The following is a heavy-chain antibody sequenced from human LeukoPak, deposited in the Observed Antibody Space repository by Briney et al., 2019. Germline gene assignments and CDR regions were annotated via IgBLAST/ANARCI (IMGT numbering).Heavy chain of an antibody. CDR1: GYTFTSYG. J-gene: IGHJ4*02. CDR2: ISAYNGNT. D-gene: IGHD6-6*01. CDR3: ARALVPASSSSRGGFDY. V-gene: IGHV1-18*01. Sequence: GASVKVSCKASGYTFTSYGISWVRQAPGQGLEWMGWISAYNGNTNYAQKLQGRVTMTTDTSTSTAYMELRSLRSDDAAVYYCARALVPASSSSRGGFDYWGQGTLVTVSS.